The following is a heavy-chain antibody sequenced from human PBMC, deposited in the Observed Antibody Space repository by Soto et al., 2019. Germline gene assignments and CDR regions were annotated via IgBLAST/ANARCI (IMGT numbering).Heavy chain of an antibody. CDR2: ISGGGGST. CDR3: AKQLVAAYSRAFDI. D-gene: IGHD2-15*01. Sequence: PGGSLRLSCAASGFTFSSYAMSWVRQAPGKGLEWVSAISGGGGSTYYADSVKGRFTISRDNSKNTLYLQMNSLRAEDTVVYYCAKQLVAAYSRAFDIWGQGTMVTGSS. J-gene: IGHJ3*02. V-gene: IGHV3-23*01. CDR1: GFTFSSYA.